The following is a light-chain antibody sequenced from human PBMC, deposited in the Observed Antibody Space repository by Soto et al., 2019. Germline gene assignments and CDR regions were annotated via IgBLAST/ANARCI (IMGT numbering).Light chain of an antibody. CDR3: QQYSSYSWT. V-gene: IGKV1-5*01. J-gene: IGKJ1*01. CDR1: QSISGW. Sequence: DIQMTQSPSTLSASVGDRVTITCRASQSISGWLAWYQQKPGKAPNLLIYDASSLESGVPSRFSGSGSGTEFTLTISSPQPDDFATYYCQQYSSYSWTFGQGTKVDIK. CDR2: DAS.